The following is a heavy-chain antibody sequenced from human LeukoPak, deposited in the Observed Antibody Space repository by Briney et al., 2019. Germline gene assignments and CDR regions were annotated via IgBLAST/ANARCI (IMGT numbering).Heavy chain of an antibody. D-gene: IGHD2-15*01. V-gene: IGHV1-8*02. Sequence: GASVKVSCKASGYTFTNFEINWVRQVAGQGLEWMGWMRPNSGETVNVQKFQGGVTMTRDISTSTAYMELTGLRSDDTAVYFCARGYCSGGGCYTAEYLPHWGQGTLVTVSS. CDR1: GYTFTNFE. CDR3: ARGYCSGGGCYTAEYLPH. J-gene: IGHJ1*01. CDR2: MRPNSGET.